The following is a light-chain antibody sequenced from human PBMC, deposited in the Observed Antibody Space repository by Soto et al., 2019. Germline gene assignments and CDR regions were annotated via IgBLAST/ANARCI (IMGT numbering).Light chain of an antibody. V-gene: IGKV3D-7*01. CDR2: GAS. J-gene: IGKJ4*01. Sequence: PGERVTLSCRASQSVSSSYLTWYQQKPGQAPRLVIYGASTRATGIPARFSGSGSGTDFTLTISSLQPEDFAVYYCQQDYNLPLTFGGGTKVDIK. CDR1: QSVSSSY. CDR3: QQDYNLPLT.